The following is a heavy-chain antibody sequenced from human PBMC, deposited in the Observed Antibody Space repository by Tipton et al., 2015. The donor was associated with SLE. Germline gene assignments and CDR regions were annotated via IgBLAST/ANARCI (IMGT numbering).Heavy chain of an antibody. Sequence: TLSLTCSVSGDSIISSSYYWGWIRQPPGKGLEWIGSMYYSGSTYYNPSLKSRVTISVDTSKNQFSLMLRSVTAADTAVYYCARDGPYDDFWSGMGTFDIWGQGTMVTVAS. CDR2: MYYSGST. V-gene: IGHV4-39*07. J-gene: IGHJ3*02. CDR3: ARDGPYDDFWSGMGTFDI. CDR1: GDSIISSSYY. D-gene: IGHD3-3*01.